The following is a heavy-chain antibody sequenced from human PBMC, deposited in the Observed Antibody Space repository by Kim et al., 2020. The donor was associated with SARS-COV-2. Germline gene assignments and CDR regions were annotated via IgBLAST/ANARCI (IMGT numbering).Heavy chain of an antibody. CDR1: GFTFSRYG. Sequence: GGSLRLSCAASGFTFSRYGFHWVRQAPGKRLEGVAIIWNDGSNENYADSVKGRFTISRDNSKNMLYLQMDSLRAEDTAVYYCAKGWGRDCDWLDYWGQGT. V-gene: IGHV3-33*06. CDR2: IWNDGSNE. D-gene: IGHD3-9*01. CDR3: AKGWGRDCDWLDY. J-gene: IGHJ4*02.